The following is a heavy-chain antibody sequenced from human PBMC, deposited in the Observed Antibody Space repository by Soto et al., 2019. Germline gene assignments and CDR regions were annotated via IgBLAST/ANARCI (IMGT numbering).Heavy chain of an antibody. CDR1: GFTFDDYA. Sequence: GGSLRLSCAASGFTFDDYAMHWVRQAPGKGLEWVSGISWNSGSIGYADSVKGRFTISRDNAKNSLYLQMNSLRAEDTALYYCAKDTLITGVNAFDIWGQGTMVTVSS. CDR2: ISWNSGSI. CDR3: AKDTLITGVNAFDI. J-gene: IGHJ3*02. V-gene: IGHV3-9*01. D-gene: IGHD7-27*01.